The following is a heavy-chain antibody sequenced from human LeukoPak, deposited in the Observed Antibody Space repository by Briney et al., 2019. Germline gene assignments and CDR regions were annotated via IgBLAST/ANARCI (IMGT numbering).Heavy chain of an antibody. CDR2: IIPIFGTA. CDR1: GGTFSSYA. D-gene: IGHD3-10*01. J-gene: IGHJ5*02. V-gene: IGHV1-69*06. Sequence: SVKVSCKASGGTFSSYAIGWVRQAPGQGLEWMGGIIPIFGTANYAQKFQGRVTITADKSTSTAYMELSSLRSEDTAVYYCARDYSITMVRGVTRGAFDPWGQGTLVTVSS. CDR3: ARDYSITMVRGVTRGAFDP.